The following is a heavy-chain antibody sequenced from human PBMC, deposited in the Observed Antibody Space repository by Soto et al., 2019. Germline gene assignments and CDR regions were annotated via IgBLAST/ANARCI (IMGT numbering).Heavy chain of an antibody. CDR2: IYYSGRT. D-gene: IGHD2-15*01. J-gene: IGHJ4*02. CDR3: ARDEGYYFDY. V-gene: IGHV4-31*03. CDR1: GGSISSGAYY. Sequence: QVQLQESGPGLVKPSQTLSLTCTVSGGSISSGAYYWSWIRQHPGKGLEWIGHIYYSGRTYYNPSLKSRITMSVDTSKNHFSLKLSSVTAADTAVYYCARDEGYYFDYWGQGTLVTVSS.